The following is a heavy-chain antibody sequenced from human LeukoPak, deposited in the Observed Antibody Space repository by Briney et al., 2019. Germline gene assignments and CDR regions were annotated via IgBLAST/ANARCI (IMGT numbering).Heavy chain of an antibody. CDR3: ARGGRYFYESRFDS. Sequence: ASVKVSCKASGYTFTGYYMHWVRQAPGQGLEWMGWINPNSGGTNYAQKFQGRVTMTTDTSISAAYMELSSLRSDDTAVYYCARGGRYFYESRFDSWGQGTLVTVSS. D-gene: IGHD3-22*01. CDR1: GYTFTGYY. CDR2: INPNSGGT. V-gene: IGHV1-2*02. J-gene: IGHJ4*02.